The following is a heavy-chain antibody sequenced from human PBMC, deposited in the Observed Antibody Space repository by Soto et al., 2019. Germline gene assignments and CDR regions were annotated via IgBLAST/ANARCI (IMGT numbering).Heavy chain of an antibody. CDR2: IIPIFGTA. CDR1: GSTVSSYA. CDR3: AREGRSGGSCYSCLDP. J-gene: IGHJ5*02. V-gene: IGHV1-69*13. Sequence: SVKVSCKASGSTVSSYAISCVRQAPGQVLEWMGGIIPIFGTANYAQKFQGRVTITADESTSTAYMELSSLRSEDTAVYYCAREGRSGGSCYSCLDPWGQGTLVTVSS. D-gene: IGHD2-15*01.